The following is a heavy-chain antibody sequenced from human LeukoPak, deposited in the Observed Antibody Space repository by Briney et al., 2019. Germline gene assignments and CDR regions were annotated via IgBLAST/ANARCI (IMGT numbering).Heavy chain of an antibody. CDR1: GGTFSSYA. D-gene: IGHD3-22*01. CDR2: IIPIFGTA. Sequence: SVKVSCKVSGGTFSSYAISWVRQAPGQGLEWMGGIIPIFGTANYAQKFQGRVTITTDESTSTAYMELSSLRSEDTAVYYCARHGVPFSSGSYFDYWGQGTLVTVSS. J-gene: IGHJ4*02. V-gene: IGHV1-69*05. CDR3: ARHGVPFSSGSYFDY.